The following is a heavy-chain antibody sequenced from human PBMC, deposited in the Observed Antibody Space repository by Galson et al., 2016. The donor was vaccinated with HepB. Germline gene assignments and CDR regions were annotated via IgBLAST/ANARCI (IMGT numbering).Heavy chain of an antibody. CDR2: INTGKGNT. CDR3: ARLSTSGTYFGD. Sequence: SVKVSCKASGYTFTNHAMHWVRQAPGQSLEWMGWINTGKGNTKYSQKFQDRVTITRDTSASTGYMELSNLRSEDTAVYFCARLSTSGTYFGDWGQGVLVTVSS. V-gene: IGHV1-3*04. D-gene: IGHD1-26*01. J-gene: IGHJ4*02. CDR1: GYTFTNHA.